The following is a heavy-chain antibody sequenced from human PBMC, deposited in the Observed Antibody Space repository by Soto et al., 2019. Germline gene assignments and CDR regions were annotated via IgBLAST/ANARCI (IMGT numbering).Heavy chain of an antibody. CDR1: GFTFSSYG. Sequence: SGGSLRLSCAASGFTFSSYGMHWVRQAPGKGLEWVAVISYDGSNKYYADSVKGRFTISRDNSKNTLYLQMNSLRAEDTAVYYCANSGYSGLNYFDYWGQGTLVTVS. D-gene: IGHD5-12*01. J-gene: IGHJ4*02. CDR2: ISYDGSNK. V-gene: IGHV3-30*18. CDR3: ANSGYSGLNYFDY.